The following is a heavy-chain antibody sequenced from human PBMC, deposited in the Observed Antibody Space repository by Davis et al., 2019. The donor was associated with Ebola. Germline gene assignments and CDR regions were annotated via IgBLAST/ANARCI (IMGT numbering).Heavy chain of an antibody. Sequence: GGSLRLSCAASGSTFGSYAMTWARQAPGKGLEWVSDISGSGRITHYADSVKGRFTISRDNSKNTLHLQMNSLRVEDTAIYYCAKDTPNIWFDVWGQGTMVAVSS. CDR1: GSTFGSYA. J-gene: IGHJ3*01. CDR2: ISGSGRIT. V-gene: IGHV3-23*01. D-gene: IGHD2-15*01. CDR3: AKDTPNIWFDV.